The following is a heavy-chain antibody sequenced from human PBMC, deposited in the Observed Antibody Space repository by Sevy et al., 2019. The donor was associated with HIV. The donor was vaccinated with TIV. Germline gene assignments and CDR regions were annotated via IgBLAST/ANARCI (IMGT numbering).Heavy chain of an antibody. V-gene: IGHV3-48*03. J-gene: IGHJ4*02. CDR2: ISNSGTTK. Sequence: GGSLRLSCAASGFTFSSYEMNWVRQAPGKGLEWVSYISNSGTTKYYSDSVKGGFTISRDNARNSLYLQMHSLRADDTAVYYCARDLPTSATTVAHFDCWGQGTLVTVSS. D-gene: IGHD4-17*01. CDR3: ARDLPTSATTVAHFDC. CDR1: GFTFSSYE.